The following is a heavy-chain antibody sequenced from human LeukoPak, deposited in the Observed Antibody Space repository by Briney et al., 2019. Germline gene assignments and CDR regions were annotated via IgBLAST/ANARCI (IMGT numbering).Heavy chain of an antibody. CDR1: GGSFSGYY. V-gene: IGHV4-34*01. D-gene: IGHD6-19*01. CDR3: AGSSGTYSSGYDY. Sequence: SETLSLTCAVYGGSFSGYYWSWILQPPGKGLEWIGEINHSGSTNYNPSLKSRVTISVDTSKNQFSLKLSSVTAADTAVYYCAGSSGTYSSGYDYWGQGTLVTVSS. CDR2: INHSGST. J-gene: IGHJ4*02.